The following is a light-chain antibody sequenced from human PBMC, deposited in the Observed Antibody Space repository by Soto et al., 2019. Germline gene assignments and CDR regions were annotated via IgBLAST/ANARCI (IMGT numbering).Light chain of an antibody. CDR3: GSWDSSLSADV. Sequence: QSVLTPPPSVSAAPGQKVTIPCSGSSSNIGGNSVSWYQQLPGTAPKLLIYDDNKRPSGIPDRFSGSKSGTSATLGITGFQTGDEADYYCGSWDSSLSADVFGTGTKVTVL. J-gene: IGLJ1*01. CDR2: DDN. CDR1: SSNIGGNS. V-gene: IGLV1-51*01.